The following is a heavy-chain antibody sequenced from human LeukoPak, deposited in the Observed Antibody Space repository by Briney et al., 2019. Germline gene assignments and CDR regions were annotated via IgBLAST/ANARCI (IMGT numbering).Heavy chain of an antibody. Sequence: GGSLRLSCAASGFTFSSYSMNWVRQAPGKGVEWVADIKQDGSEKYYVDSVKGRFTISRDNAKNSLYLQMNSLRAEDTAVYYCAREGYSGSYWEYYFDYWGQGTLVTVSS. V-gene: IGHV3-7*01. D-gene: IGHD1-26*01. CDR1: GFTFSSYS. CDR3: AREGYSGSYWEYYFDY. CDR2: IKQDGSEK. J-gene: IGHJ4*02.